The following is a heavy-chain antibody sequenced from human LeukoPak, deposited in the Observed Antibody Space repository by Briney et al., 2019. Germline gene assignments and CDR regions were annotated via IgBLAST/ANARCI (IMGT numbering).Heavy chain of an antibody. CDR3: VRESEYYFDHSASFDY. D-gene: IGHD3-22*01. CDR2: MSSDGNAM. V-gene: IGHV3-30-3*01. J-gene: IGHJ4*02. Sequence: GGSLRLSCTASGFTFGDHAMSWVRQAPGKGLEWVAVMSSDGNAMFYADSVKGRFTISRDNSKNTLYLQMNSLRAEDTAVYYCVRESEYYFDHSASFDYWGQGTLVTVSS. CDR1: GFTFGDHA.